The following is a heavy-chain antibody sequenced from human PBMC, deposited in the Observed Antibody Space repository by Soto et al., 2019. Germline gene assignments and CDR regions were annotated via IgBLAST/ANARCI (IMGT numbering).Heavy chain of an antibody. Sequence: QVQLVQSGAEVKKPWASVKVSCKASGYTFTSYYMHWVRQAPGQGLEWMGIINPSGGSSYAQKFQGRVTMTRDTSTSTVYMELSSVTSEYTAVYYCARDRIPPKGATGYWYFDLGGRGTLVTVSS. CDR3: ARDRIPPKGATGYWYFDL. CDR2: INPSGGS. D-gene: IGHD1-1*01. J-gene: IGHJ2*01. CDR1: GYTFTSYY. V-gene: IGHV1-46*03.